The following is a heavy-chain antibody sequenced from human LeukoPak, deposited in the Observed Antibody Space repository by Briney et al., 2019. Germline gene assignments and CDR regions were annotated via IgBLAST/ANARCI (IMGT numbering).Heavy chain of an antibody. D-gene: IGHD3-10*01. V-gene: IGHV3-64*01. Sequence: PGRSLRLSCAASGFTFSSYSMHWVRQAPGKGLECVSAISSDGGSTYYANSAKGRFIISRDNSKNTLYLQMGSLRPEDMAVYYCAREEPAGSLDYWGQGTLVTFSS. CDR3: AREEPAGSLDY. CDR1: GFTFSSYS. CDR2: ISSDGGST. J-gene: IGHJ4*02.